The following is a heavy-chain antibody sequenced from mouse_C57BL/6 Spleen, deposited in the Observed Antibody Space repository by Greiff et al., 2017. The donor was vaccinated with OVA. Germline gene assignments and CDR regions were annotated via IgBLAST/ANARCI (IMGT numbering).Heavy chain of an antibody. CDR1: GYTFTSYW. CDR3: ARGGGYYSYFDY. V-gene: IGHV1-64*01. J-gene: IGHJ2*01. D-gene: IGHD2-3*01. CDR2: IHPNSGST. Sequence: VQLQQPGAELVKPGASVKLSCKASGYTFTSYWMHWVKQRPGQGLEWIGMIHPNSGSTNYNEKFKSKATLTVDKSSSTAYMQLSSLTSEDSAVYYCARGGGYYSYFDYWGQGTTLTVSS.